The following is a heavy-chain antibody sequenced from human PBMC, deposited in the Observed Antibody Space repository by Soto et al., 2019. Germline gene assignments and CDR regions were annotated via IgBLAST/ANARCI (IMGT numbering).Heavy chain of an antibody. CDR3: ARQAVYCSGGSRYYYGMDV. Sequence: ASVKVSCKASGYTFTSYAMHWVRQAPGQRLEWMGWINAGNGNTKYSQKFQGRVTITRDTSASTAYMELSSLRSEDTAVYYCARQAVYCSGGSRYYYGMDVWGQGTTVTVSS. V-gene: IGHV1-3*01. D-gene: IGHD2-15*01. J-gene: IGHJ6*02. CDR1: GYTFTSYA. CDR2: INAGNGNT.